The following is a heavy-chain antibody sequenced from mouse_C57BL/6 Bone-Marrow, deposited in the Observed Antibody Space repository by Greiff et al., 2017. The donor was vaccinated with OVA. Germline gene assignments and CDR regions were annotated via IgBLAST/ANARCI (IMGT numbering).Heavy chain of an antibody. J-gene: IGHJ2*01. V-gene: IGHV5-17*01. Sequence: EVKVVESGGGLVKPGGSLKLSCAASGFTFSDYGMHWVRQAPEKGLEWVAYISSGSSTIYYADTVKGRFTISRDNAKNTLFLQMTSLRSEDTAMYYCARPLYYGSSYDYVDYWGQGTTLTVSS. CDR2: ISSGSSTI. CDR3: ARPLYYGSSYDYVDY. CDR1: GFTFSDYG. D-gene: IGHD1-1*01.